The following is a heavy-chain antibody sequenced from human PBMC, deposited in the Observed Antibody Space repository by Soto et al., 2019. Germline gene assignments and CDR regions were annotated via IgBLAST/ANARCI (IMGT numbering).Heavy chain of an antibody. V-gene: IGHV4-31*03. CDR1: GGSISSGGYY. Sequence: QVQLQESGPGLVKPSQTLSRTCTVSGGSISSGGYYWSWTRQHPGKVLEWIGYIYYSGSTYYNPAIRSRVTMSVDTSKNQFSLKLSSVDAADTAVYYCARAVPFDYWGRGSLVTVSS. CDR2: IYYSGST. CDR3: ARAVPFDY. J-gene: IGHJ4*02.